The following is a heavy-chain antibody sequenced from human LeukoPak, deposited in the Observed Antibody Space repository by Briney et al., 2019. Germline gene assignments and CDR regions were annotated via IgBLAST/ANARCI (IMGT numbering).Heavy chain of an antibody. J-gene: IGHJ4*02. CDR2: ISTYNGHT. V-gene: IGHV1-18*01. D-gene: IGHD3-16*01. CDR1: GYTFTSYG. Sequence: ASVKVSCKASGYTFTSYGISWVRQAPGQGLEWMGWISTYNGHTNYARKVQGRVTMTTDTSTSTAYMELSSLRSEDTAVYYCARGRGGFDYWGQGTLVTVSS. CDR3: ARGRGGFDY.